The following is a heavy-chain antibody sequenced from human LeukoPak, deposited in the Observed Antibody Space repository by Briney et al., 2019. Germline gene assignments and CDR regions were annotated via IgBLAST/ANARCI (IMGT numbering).Heavy chain of an antibody. Sequence: PGGSLRLSCAGSGFTFSSYAMSWVRQAPGKGLEWVSAISGGGGSTYYADSVKGRFTISRDNSKNTLYLQMNSLRAEDTAVYYCAKTSGALSFESFFYWGQGTLVTVSS. CDR2: ISGGGGST. V-gene: IGHV3-23*01. D-gene: IGHD3-16*02. CDR3: AKTSGALSFESFFY. CDR1: GFTFSSYA. J-gene: IGHJ4*02.